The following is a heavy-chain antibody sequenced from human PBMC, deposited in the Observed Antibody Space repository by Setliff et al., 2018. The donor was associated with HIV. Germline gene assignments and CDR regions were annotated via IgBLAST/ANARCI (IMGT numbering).Heavy chain of an antibody. D-gene: IGHD3-3*01. Sequence: SEPLSLTCAVYGGSFISYYWTWIRQPPGKGLEWIGEINHSGSTNYNPSLKSRVSISVDMSKNQFSLNLSSVTAADTAVYYCARGSSSIFGVLVLLPHSYYYMDVWGKGTTVTVSS. V-gene: IGHV4-34*01. CDR2: INHSGST. CDR1: GGSFISYY. CDR3: ARGSSSIFGVLVLLPHSYYYMDV. J-gene: IGHJ6*03.